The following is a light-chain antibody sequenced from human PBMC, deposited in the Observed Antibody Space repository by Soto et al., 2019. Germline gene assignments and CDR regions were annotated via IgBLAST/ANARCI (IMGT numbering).Light chain of an antibody. CDR1: QGLSHY. CDR2: GAF. V-gene: IGKV1-27*01. Sequence: DIQMTQSPSSLSASVGDRVTITCRASQGLSHYLAWYQQKPGKVPRLLIYGAFTLQSGVPSRFSGSGSGTDFALTITSLQPEDIATYYCQHYDNLPPRTFGAGTKGEIK. CDR3: QHYDNLPPRT. J-gene: IGKJ4*01.